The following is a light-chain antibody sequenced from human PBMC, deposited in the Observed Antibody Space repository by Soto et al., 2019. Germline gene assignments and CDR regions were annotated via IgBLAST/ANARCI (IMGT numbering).Light chain of an antibody. CDR1: QSVSAK. Sequence: ETVMTQSPAILSVSPGERATLSCRASQSVSAKLAWYQQKPGQAPRLLIYGVSTRATGIPARFSGSGSGTDFTLTISSLQPDDFATYYCQQYNSYPLTFGGGTKVDIK. CDR2: GVS. V-gene: IGKV3-15*01. J-gene: IGKJ4*01. CDR3: QQYNSYPLT.